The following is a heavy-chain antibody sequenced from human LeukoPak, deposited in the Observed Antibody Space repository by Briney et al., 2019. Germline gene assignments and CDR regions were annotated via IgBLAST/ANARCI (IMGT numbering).Heavy chain of an antibody. CDR3: ARSRRVGNGEYPDY. CDR2: INPNTGDT. CDR1: GYTFTGYY. J-gene: IGHJ4*02. D-gene: IGHD3-10*01. Sequence: GASVKVSCKASGYTFTGYYMHWVRKTPGQGLAWMGWINPNTGDTNYGRKFQGRVTMTRDTSINTAYMELRRLRSDDTAVYYCARSRRVGNGEYPDYWGQGTLVTVSS. V-gene: IGHV1-2*02.